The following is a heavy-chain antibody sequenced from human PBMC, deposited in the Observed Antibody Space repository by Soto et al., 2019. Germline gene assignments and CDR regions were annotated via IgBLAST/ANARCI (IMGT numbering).Heavy chain of an antibody. J-gene: IGHJ4*02. V-gene: IGHV3-23*01. D-gene: IGHD5-12*01. CDR1: GFTFSSYA. CDR3: AAGSGYEPVPAY. CDR2: ISGSGGST. Sequence: EVQLLESGGGLVQPGGSLRLSCAASGFTFSSYAMSWVRQAPGKGLEWVSAISGSGGSTYYADSVKGRFTISRDNSKNTPYLQMNSLRAEDTAVYYCAAGSGYEPVPAYWGQGTLVTVSS.